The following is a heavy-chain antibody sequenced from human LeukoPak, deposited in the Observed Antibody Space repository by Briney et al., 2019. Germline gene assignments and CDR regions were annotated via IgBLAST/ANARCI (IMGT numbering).Heavy chain of an antibody. CDR2: ISGSGGST. J-gene: IGHJ4*02. CDR3: AKGTGYSSGWYDY. V-gene: IGHV3-23*01. Sequence: PGGSLRLSCTASGFTFSSYAMSWVRQAPGKGLEWVSAISGSGGSTYYADSVKGRFTISRDNSKNTLYLQMNSLRAEDTAVYYCAKGTGYSSGWYDYWGQGTLVTVSS. CDR1: GFTFSSYA. D-gene: IGHD6-19*01.